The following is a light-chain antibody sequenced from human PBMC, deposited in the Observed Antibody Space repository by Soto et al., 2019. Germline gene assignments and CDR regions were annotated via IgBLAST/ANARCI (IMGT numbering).Light chain of an antibody. CDR3: SSHTTTYTVDV. Sequence: QSALTQPASVSGSPGQSITISCTGTSSDVGAYDFVSWYQHSPGKAPKLVTFDVTHRPPGISDRFSGSKSANTASLTISGLQAADEAFYYCSSHTTTYTVDVFGTGTKLTVL. CDR2: DVT. V-gene: IGLV2-14*01. J-gene: IGLJ1*01. CDR1: SSDVGAYDF.